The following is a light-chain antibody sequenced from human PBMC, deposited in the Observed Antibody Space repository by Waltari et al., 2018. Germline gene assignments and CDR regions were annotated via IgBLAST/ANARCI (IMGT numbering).Light chain of an antibody. CDR2: WAS. Sequence: DIQMTQSPSTLSASVGERVTITCRASQNINRWLAWYQQKPGQPPKLLIYWASTRESGVPDRFSGSGSGTDFTLTISSLQAEDVAVYYCQQYYSIPITFGQGTRLEIK. CDR1: QNINRW. J-gene: IGKJ5*01. CDR3: QQYYSIPIT. V-gene: IGKV4-1*01.